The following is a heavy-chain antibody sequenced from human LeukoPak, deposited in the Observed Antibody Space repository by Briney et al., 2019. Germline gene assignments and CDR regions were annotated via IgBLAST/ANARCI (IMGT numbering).Heavy chain of an antibody. CDR3: ARSEALRLGELSLKYYFDY. CDR2: IIPIFGTA. Sequence: GASVKVSCKASGGTFSSYAISRVRQAPGQGLEWMGGIIPIFGTANYAQKFQGRVTITTDESTSTAYMELSSLRSEDTAVYYCARSEALRLGELSLKYYFDYWGQGTLVTVSS. CDR1: GGTFSSYA. D-gene: IGHD3-16*02. J-gene: IGHJ4*02. V-gene: IGHV1-69*05.